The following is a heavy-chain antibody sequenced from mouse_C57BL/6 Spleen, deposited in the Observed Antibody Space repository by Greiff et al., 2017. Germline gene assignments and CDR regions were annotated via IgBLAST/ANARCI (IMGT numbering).Heavy chain of an antibody. CDR1: GYTFTSYW. D-gene: IGHD2-4*01. V-gene: IGHV1-69*01. CDR3: ARRGGLRQGYYFDY. CDR2: IDPSDSYT. Sequence: VQLQQSGAELVMPGASVKLSCKASGYTFTSYWMHWVKQRPGQGLEWIGEIDPSDSYTNYNQKFKGKSTLTVDKSSSTAYMQLSSLTSEDSAVYYCARRGGLRQGYYFDYWGQGTTLTVSS. J-gene: IGHJ2*01.